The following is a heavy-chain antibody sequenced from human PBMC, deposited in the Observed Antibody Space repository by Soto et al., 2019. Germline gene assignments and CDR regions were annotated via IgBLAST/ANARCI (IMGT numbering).Heavy chain of an antibody. D-gene: IGHD1-1*01. V-gene: IGHV4-59*01. CDR1: GDSISTYY. CDR3: ARDWIWTLGPHAFDI. CDR2: IYYSGST. J-gene: IGHJ3*02. Sequence: SETLSLTCTVSGDSISTYYWSWSRQPPGKGLEWIGYIYYSGSTNYNPSLKSRVTLSVDTSKNQFSLKVSAVTAADTAVYYCARDWIWTLGPHAFDIWGQGTMVTVSS.